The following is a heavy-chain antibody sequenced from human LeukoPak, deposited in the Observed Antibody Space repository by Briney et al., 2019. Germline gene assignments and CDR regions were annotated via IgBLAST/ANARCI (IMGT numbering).Heavy chain of an antibody. D-gene: IGHD5-18*01. CDR3: ARAPSTAMEPLGYFDY. V-gene: IGHV3-30-3*01. Sequence: PGGSLRLSCAASGFTFSSYAMHWVRQAPGKGLEWVAVISYDGSNKYYADSVKGRFTISRDNSKNTLYLQMNSLRAEDTAVYYCARAPSTAMEPLGYFDYWGQGTLVTVSS. J-gene: IGHJ4*02. CDR2: ISYDGSNK. CDR1: GFTFSSYA.